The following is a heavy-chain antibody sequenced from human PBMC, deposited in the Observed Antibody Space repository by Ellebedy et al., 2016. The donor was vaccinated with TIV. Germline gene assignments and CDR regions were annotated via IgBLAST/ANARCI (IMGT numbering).Heavy chain of an antibody. D-gene: IGHD3-10*01. Sequence: SETLSLTCTVSGGSISSYYWSWIRQPPGKGLEWIGYIYYSGSTNYNPSLKSRVTISVDTSKNQFSLKLSSVTAADTAVYYCARATTPYYKIYYYYGMDVWGQGTTVIVSS. V-gene: IGHV4-59*01. CDR2: IYYSGST. CDR3: ARATTPYYKIYYYYGMDV. J-gene: IGHJ6*02. CDR1: GGSISSYY.